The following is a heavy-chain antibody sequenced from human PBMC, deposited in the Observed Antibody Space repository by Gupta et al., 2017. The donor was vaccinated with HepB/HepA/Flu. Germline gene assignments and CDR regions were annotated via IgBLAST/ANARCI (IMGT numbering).Heavy chain of an antibody. CDR1: GGSISSSSYY. D-gene: IGHD3-3*01. J-gene: IGHJ5*02. Sequence: QLQLQESGPGLVKPSETLSLTCTVSGGSISSSSYYWGWIRQPPGKGLEWIGSIYYSGSTYYNPSLKRRVTISVDTSKNQFSLKLSSGTAADTAVYYGARQQASTICGVVIIDWFDPWGQGTLVTVSS. CDR3: ARQQASTICGVVIIDWFDP. CDR2: IYYSGST. V-gene: IGHV4-39*01.